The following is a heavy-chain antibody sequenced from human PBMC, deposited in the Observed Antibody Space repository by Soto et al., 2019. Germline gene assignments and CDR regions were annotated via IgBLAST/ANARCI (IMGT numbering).Heavy chain of an antibody. V-gene: IGHV1-69*06. D-gene: IGHD2-2*01. CDR1: GGTFSSYA. CDR2: IIPIFGTA. Sequence: QVQLVQSGAEVKKPGSSVKVSCKASGGTFSSYAISWVRQAPGQGLEWMGGIIPIFGTANYAQKFQGRVTITADKSTSTAYMELSSLRSEDTAVYYCARDGTRYCSSTSCSDYYYYGMDVWGQGTTVTVSS. J-gene: IGHJ6*02. CDR3: ARDGTRYCSSTSCSDYYYYGMDV.